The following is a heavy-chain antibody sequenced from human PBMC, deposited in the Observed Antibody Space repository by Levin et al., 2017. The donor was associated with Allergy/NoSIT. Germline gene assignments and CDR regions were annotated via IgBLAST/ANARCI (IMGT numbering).Heavy chain of an antibody. CDR3: GRDAYCSGGSCYIY. CDR1: GFTFSNFW. V-gene: IGHV3-7*04. Sequence: GESLKISCAASGFTFSNFWMSWVRQAPGKGLEWVANMNEDGSEKNYVDSVKGRFTISRDNAENSLDLQMNSLRVEDTAVYYCGRDAYCSGGSCYIYWGQGTLVTVSS. J-gene: IGHJ4*02. D-gene: IGHD2-15*01. CDR2: MNEDGSEK.